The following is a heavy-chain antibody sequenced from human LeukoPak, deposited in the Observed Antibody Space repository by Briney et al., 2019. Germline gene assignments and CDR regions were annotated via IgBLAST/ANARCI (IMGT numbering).Heavy chain of an antibody. D-gene: IGHD3-22*01. Sequence: PSQTLSLTCTVSGGSISSYYWSWIRQPPGKGLEWIGYIYYSGSTNYNPSLKSRVTISVDTSKNQFSLKLSSVTAADTAVYYCARGDPWYYYDSSGYNYWGQGTLVTVSS. CDR3: ARGDPWYYYDSSGYNY. CDR2: IYYSGST. CDR1: GGSISSYY. J-gene: IGHJ4*02. V-gene: IGHV4-59*12.